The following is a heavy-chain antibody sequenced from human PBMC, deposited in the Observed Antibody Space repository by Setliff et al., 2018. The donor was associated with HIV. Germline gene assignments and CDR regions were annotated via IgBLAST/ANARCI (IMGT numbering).Heavy chain of an antibody. CDR1: GYNFANHY. CDR3: ASNWRFGELSH. D-gene: IGHD3-10*01. J-gene: IGHJ4*02. CDR2: MDPSNSYT. Sequence: GESLKISCKGSGYNFANHYISWVRQKPGKGLEWMGKMDPSNSYTNYDPSFQGRFTISRDNAKNSLYLQMNSLRAADTAVYYCASNWRFGELSHWGQGTLVTVSS. V-gene: IGHV5-10-1*01.